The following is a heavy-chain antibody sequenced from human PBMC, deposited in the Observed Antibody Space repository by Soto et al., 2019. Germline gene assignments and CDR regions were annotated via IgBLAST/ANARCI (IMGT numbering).Heavy chain of an antibody. D-gene: IGHD2-15*01. V-gene: IGHV1-18*01. Sequence: ASVKVSCKASGYTFTSYGISWVRQAPGQGLEWMGWISTYNGNTNYAQKLQGRVTMTTDTSTSTAYMELRSLRSDDTAVYFCTRDRYCSGDSCFWFDPWGQGTLVTVS. CDR1: GYTFTSYG. CDR2: ISTYNGNT. J-gene: IGHJ5*02. CDR3: TRDRYCSGDSCFWFDP.